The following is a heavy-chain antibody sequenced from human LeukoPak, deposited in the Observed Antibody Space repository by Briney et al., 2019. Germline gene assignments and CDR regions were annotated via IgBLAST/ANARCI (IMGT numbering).Heavy chain of an antibody. V-gene: IGHV3-53*01. J-gene: IGHJ3*01. CDR3: VRRQAFDL. CDR1: GFAVTSNY. CDR2: MYPNGRT. Sequence: GGSLRLSCAASGFAVTSNYFNWVRKAQGKGPEWVSIMYPNGRTYYRDSVKGRFTISRDNSKNTLYLQMNSLRAEDTGVYYCVRRQAFDLWGQGTMVTVSS.